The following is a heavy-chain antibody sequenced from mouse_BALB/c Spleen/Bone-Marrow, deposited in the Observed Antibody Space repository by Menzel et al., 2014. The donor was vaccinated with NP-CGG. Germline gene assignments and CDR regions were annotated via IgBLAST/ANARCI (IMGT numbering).Heavy chain of an antibody. CDR3: TRGGNWEDFDY. J-gene: IGHJ2*01. Sequence: EVKLVESGGGLVQPGGSRKLSCAASGFTFSSFGMHWVRQAPEKGLEWIAYISSDSGAIFYADTVKGRFTISRDNPKNTLFLQMTSLRSEDTAIYFCTRGGNWEDFDYWGQGTTPTVSS. D-gene: IGHD4-1*01. CDR2: ISSDSGAI. V-gene: IGHV5-17*02. CDR1: GFTFSSFG.